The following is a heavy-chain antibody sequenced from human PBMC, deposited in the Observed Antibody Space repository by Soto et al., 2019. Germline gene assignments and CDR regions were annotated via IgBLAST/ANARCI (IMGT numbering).Heavy chain of an antibody. CDR2: IIPIFGTA. D-gene: IGHD6-25*01. V-gene: IGHV1-69*12. CDR1: GGTFSSYA. CDR3: ARDSRFIAADEGGDYFDY. Sequence: QVQLVQSGAEVKKPGSSVKVSCTASGGTFSSYAISWVRQAPGQGLEWMGGIIPIFGTANYAQKFQGRVTITADESTSTAYLELSSLRSEDTAVYYCARDSRFIAADEGGDYFDYWGQGTLVTVSS. J-gene: IGHJ4*02.